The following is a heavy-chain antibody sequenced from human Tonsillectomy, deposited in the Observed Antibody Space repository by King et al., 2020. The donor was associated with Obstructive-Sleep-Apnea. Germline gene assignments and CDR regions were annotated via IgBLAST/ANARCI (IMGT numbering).Heavy chain of an antibody. CDR2: IIPILGIA. Sequence: QLVQSGAEVKKPGSSVKVSCKASGGTFSSYAISWVRQAPGQGLEWMGGIIPILGIANHAQKFQGRVTITADKSTDTAYMELSRLRSEDTAVSYCARRVSTAYGMDVWGQGTTVTVSS. CDR3: ARRVSTAYGMDV. D-gene: IGHD4-17*01. J-gene: IGHJ6*02. CDR1: GGTFSSYA. V-gene: IGHV1-69*09.